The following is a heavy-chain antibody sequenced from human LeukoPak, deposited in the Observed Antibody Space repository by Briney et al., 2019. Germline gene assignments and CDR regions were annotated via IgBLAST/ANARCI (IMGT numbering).Heavy chain of an antibody. CDR2: IYENGGTT. CDR3: AKDFRIGYSAHFDY. J-gene: IGHJ4*02. D-gene: IGHD2-21*01. Sequence: GGSLRLSCVGSGFTFRSHAMSWVRQAPEKGLEFVSGIYENGGTTYYAGSVKGRFSISRDNSKNTLYLQMDSLRGEDTAVHYCAKDFRIGYSAHFDYWGQGALVTVSS. CDR1: GFTFRSHA. V-gene: IGHV3-23*01.